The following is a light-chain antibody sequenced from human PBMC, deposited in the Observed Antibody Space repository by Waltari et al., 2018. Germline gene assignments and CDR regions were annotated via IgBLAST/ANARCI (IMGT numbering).Light chain of an antibody. Sequence: DIQMTQSPSTLSASVGDRVTITCRASQSISDWLAWYQQKPGKAPNLLIYRASSLESGVPSRFSGNGSGTEFTLTISSLQPDDFATYYCQEYHTYRTFGQGTKVEIK. J-gene: IGKJ1*01. V-gene: IGKV1-5*03. CDR1: QSISDW. CDR2: RAS. CDR3: QEYHTYRT.